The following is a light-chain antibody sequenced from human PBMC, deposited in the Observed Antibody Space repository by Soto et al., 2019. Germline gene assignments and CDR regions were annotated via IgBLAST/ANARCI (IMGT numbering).Light chain of an antibody. Sequence: DIGLTQSPGTLSLSPGERATLSCRASQSVSSSYLGWYQQKPGQAPRLLIYGASSRDTGIPDRFSGSGSGTDFTLTISRLEPEDFAVYYCQQYGGSPFTFGPGTKVDIK. CDR2: GAS. CDR3: QQYGGSPFT. CDR1: QSVSSSY. V-gene: IGKV3-20*01. J-gene: IGKJ3*01.